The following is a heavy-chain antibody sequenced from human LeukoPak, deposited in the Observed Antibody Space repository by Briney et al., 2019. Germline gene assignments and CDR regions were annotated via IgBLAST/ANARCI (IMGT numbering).Heavy chain of an antibody. CDR3: ARDAYYYDSSGYYTPFDY. CDR1: GYTFTGYL. Sequence: ASVKVSCKASGYTFTGYLMHWVRQAPGQGLEWMGWISAYNGNTNYAQKLQGRVTMTTDTSTSTAYMELRSLRSDDTAVYYCARDAYYYDSSGYYTPFDYWGQGTLVTVSS. V-gene: IGHV1-18*04. J-gene: IGHJ4*02. CDR2: ISAYNGNT. D-gene: IGHD3-22*01.